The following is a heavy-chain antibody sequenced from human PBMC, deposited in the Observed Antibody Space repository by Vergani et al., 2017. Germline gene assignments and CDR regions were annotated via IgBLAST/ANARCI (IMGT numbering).Heavy chain of an antibody. CDR2: IHTSGCT. J-gene: IGHJ4*02. CDR1: GGSINSHNYY. D-gene: IGHD2-15*01. V-gene: IGHV4-61*02. Sequence: QVQLQESGPGLVKPSQTLSLTCTVSGGSINSHNYYWSWIRQPAGKGLEWIGRIHTSGCTNYNPSLKSRVTMSEDTSKNQFSLYLTSVTAADTAVYFCARGSCLGGSCYKPLFDYWGQGVLVTVSS. CDR3: ARGSCLGGSCYKPLFDY.